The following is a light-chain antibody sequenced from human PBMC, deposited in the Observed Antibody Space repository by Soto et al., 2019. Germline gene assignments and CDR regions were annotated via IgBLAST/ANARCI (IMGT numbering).Light chain of an antibody. CDR1: SSDVGAYNY. CDR2: EVS. V-gene: IGLV2-14*01. CDR3: SSYTDTNTYV. Sequence: QSVLTQPASVSGSPGQSITISCTGTSSDVGAYNYVSWYQQHPDKAPKLMIFEVSDRPSGVSNRFSGSNSGNTASLTISGLQAEDEADYYCSSYTDTNTYVFGTGTKVTVL. J-gene: IGLJ1*01.